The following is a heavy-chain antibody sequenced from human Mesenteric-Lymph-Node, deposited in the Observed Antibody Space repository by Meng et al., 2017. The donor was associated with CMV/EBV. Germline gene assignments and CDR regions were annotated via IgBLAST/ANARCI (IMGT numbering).Heavy chain of an antibody. J-gene: IGHJ4*02. CDR2: INQAGNDN. CDR3: ARELVSSSSCFGGDNCYFDY. V-gene: IGHV3-7*01. D-gene: IGHD2-2*01. Sequence: GESLKISCAASGFTFRAHWMTWVRQTPEKRLEWVANINQAGNDNYHADSVRGRFTISRDNANKLLYLQMDSLRPEDTAIYYCARELVSSSSCFGGDNCYFDYWGQGTPVTVSS. CDR1: GFTFRAHW.